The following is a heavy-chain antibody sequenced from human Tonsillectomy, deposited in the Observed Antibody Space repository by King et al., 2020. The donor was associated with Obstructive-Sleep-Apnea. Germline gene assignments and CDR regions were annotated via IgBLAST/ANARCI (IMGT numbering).Heavy chain of an antibody. V-gene: IGHV3-74*01. CDR3: ASLTVAGTINGLSFDY. D-gene: IGHD6-19*01. J-gene: IGHJ4*02. Sequence: VQLVESGGGLVQPGGSLRLSCAASGFTFSSYWMHWVRQAPGKGLVWVSRINSDGSSTSYADSVKGRFTISRDNAKNTLFLQMNSLRAEDTAVYYCASLTVAGTINGLSFDYWGQGTLVTVSS. CDR2: INSDGSST. CDR1: GFTFSSYW.